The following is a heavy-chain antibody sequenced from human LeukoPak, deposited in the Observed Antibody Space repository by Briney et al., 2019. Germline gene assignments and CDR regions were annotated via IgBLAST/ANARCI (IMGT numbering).Heavy chain of an antibody. V-gene: IGHV3-30*04. CDR1: GFTFSSYA. CDR3: AKERAGWLVPGLFDY. CDR2: ISYDGSNK. D-gene: IGHD6-19*01. J-gene: IGHJ4*02. Sequence: GGSLRLSCAASGFTFSSYAMHWVRQAPGKGLEWVAVISYDGSNKYYADSVKGRFTISRDNSKNTLYLQMNSLRAEDTAVYYCAKERAGWLVPGLFDYWGQGTLVTVSS.